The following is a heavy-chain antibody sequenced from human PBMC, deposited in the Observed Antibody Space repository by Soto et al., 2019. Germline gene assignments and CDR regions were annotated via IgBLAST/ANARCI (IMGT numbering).Heavy chain of an antibody. V-gene: IGHV1-69*13. Sequence: SVKVSCKASGGTFSSYAISWVRQAPGQGLEWMGGIIPIFGTANYAQKFQGRVTITADESTSTAYMELSSLRSEDTAVYYCAREKRQQLEYYYYYYGMDVWGQGTTVTVSS. CDR3: AREKRQQLEYYYYYYGMDV. J-gene: IGHJ6*02. CDR1: GGTFSSYA. D-gene: IGHD6-13*01. CDR2: IIPIFGTA.